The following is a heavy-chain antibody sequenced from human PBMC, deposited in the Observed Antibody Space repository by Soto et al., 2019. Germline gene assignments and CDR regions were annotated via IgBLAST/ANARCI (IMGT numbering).Heavy chain of an antibody. CDR2: IIPIFGTA. CDR3: ARDIPGPGGYYYYGMDV. D-gene: IGHD2-21*01. Sequence: QVQLVQSGAEVKKPGSSVKVSCKASGGTFSSYAISWVRQAPGQGLEWMGGIIPIFGTANYAQKFQGRVTITADESTSTAYMELSSLRSEDTAVYYCARDIPGPGGYYYYGMDVWGQGTTVTVSS. CDR1: GGTFSSYA. J-gene: IGHJ6*02. V-gene: IGHV1-69*12.